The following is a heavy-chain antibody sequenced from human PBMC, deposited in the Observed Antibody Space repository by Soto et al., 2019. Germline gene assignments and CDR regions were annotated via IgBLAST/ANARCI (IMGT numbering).Heavy chain of an antibody. CDR2: IDSTGST. CDR1: VDSISNGDYY. V-gene: IGHV4-30-4*01. CDR3: ASRYRY. D-gene: IGHD3-16*02. J-gene: IGHJ4*02. Sequence: SETLCITCTLYVDSISNGDYYWSWIRQPPGRGLEWIGYIDSTGSTYYNASLKSRLTISVEMSKNQFSLRLTSVTAADTAVYYCASRYRYWGQGILVTVSS.